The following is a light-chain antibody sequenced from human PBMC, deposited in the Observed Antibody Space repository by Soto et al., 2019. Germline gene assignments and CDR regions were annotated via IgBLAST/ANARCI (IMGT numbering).Light chain of an antibody. Sequence: SYELTQPPSVSVAPGQTARIPCGEENIGDKSVHWYQQKPGQAPVLVVYDDSDRPSGIPERISGSNSGSTATLTISRVEAGDEADYYCQVWDSSSDHVVFGGGTKLTVL. CDR2: DDS. CDR3: QVWDSSSDHVV. CDR1: NIGDKS. V-gene: IGLV3-21*02. J-gene: IGLJ2*01.